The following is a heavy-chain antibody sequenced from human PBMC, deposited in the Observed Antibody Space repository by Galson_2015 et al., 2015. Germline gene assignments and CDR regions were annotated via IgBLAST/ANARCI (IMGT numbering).Heavy chain of an antibody. D-gene: IGHD6-25*01. J-gene: IGHJ4*02. V-gene: IGHV3-7*01. CDR2: IKNDGSEK. CDR3: ARDHIAAGDY. CDR1: GFTFSRFW. Sequence: SLRLSCAASGFTFSRFWMSWVRQAPGKGLEWVANIKNDGSEKYYVDSVKGRFIISRDNAKNSLYLQMNSLRSEDTAFYYCARDHIAAGDYWGQGTLVTVSS.